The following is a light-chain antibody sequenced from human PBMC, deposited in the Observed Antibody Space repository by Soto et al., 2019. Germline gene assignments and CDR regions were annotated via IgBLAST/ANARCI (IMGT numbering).Light chain of an antibody. CDR1: KSVSSN. CDR3: QQYNNWPPWT. CDR2: GAS. V-gene: IGKV3-15*01. Sequence: EIVMTQSPATLSVSPGERATLSCRASKSVSSNLAWYQQKPGQAPSLLIYGASTRATGIPARFSGSGSGTEFTLAISSLQSEDFAVYYGQQYNNWPPWTFGQGTKVDIK. J-gene: IGKJ1*01.